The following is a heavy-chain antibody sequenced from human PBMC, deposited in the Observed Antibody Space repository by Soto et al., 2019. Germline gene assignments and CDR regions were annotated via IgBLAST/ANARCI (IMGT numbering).Heavy chain of an antibody. CDR1: GYTFTSYA. D-gene: IGHD5-12*01. V-gene: IGHV1-3*01. Sequence: GASVKVSCKASGYTFTSYAMHWVRQAPGQRLEWTGWINAGNGNTKYSQKFQGRVTITRDTSASTAYMELSSLRSEDTAVYYCARSGATTYFQHWGQGTLVTVSS. CDR2: INAGNGNT. CDR3: ARSGATTYFQH. J-gene: IGHJ1*01.